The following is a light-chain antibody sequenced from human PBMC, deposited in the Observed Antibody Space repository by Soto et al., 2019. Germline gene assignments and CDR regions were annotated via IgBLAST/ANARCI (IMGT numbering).Light chain of an antibody. Sequence: QSLLTHPSSGTGSPGQWSTISYVGNSRDIGDYNYVSWYQQHPGKVPKVIIYDGSNRPSGVSYCFSGTKSGNTASLTVSGLQAEDEAHYYCCSYTRSGTLIFGAGTKVTVL. V-gene: IGLV2-14*01. CDR2: DGS. CDR3: CSYTRSGTLI. CDR1: SRDIGDYNY. J-gene: IGLJ1*01.